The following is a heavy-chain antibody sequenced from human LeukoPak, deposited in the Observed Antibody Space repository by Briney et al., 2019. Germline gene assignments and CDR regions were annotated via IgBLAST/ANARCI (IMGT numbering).Heavy chain of an antibody. Sequence: PGGSLRLSCVVSGFTFSSYWMSWVRQAPGKGLEWVANIKQDGSEKYYVDSVKGRFTISRDNAKNSLYLQMNSLRAEDTAVCYCATDGGYCSSTSCYRGDYFDFWGQGTLVTVSS. CDR1: GFTFSSYW. CDR3: ATDGGYCSSTSCYRGDYFDF. J-gene: IGHJ4*02. D-gene: IGHD2-2*02. CDR2: IKQDGSEK. V-gene: IGHV3-7*01.